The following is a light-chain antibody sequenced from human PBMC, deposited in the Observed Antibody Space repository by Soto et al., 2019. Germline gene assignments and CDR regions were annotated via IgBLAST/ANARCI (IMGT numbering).Light chain of an antibody. CDR1: TSDIGGFKY. CDR2: EVN. CDR3: TSYTTSNTLGV. Sequence: QSALTQPASVSGSPGQSITISCTGTTSDIGGFKYVSWYQQHAGQAPRLILFEVNIRPSGVSDRFSGSKSGSTASLTISGLTPEDEADYFCTSYTTSNTLGVFGGGTKVTVL. V-gene: IGLV2-14*01. J-gene: IGLJ2*01.